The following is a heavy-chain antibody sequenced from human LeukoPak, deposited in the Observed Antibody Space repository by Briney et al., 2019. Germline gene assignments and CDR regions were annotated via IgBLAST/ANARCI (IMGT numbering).Heavy chain of an antibody. CDR2: INSDGSST. D-gene: IGHD6-19*01. Sequence: GGSLRLSCAASGFTFSSYWMHWVRQAPGKGLVWVSRINSDGSSTTYADSVKGRFTISRDNAKNTLYLQMNSLRAEDTAVYYCARGHSSGSLWSRVVLPRGKGIVDYWGQGTLVTVSS. CDR1: GFTFSSYW. J-gene: IGHJ4*02. V-gene: IGHV3-74*01. CDR3: ARGHSSGSLWSRVVLPRGKGIVDY.